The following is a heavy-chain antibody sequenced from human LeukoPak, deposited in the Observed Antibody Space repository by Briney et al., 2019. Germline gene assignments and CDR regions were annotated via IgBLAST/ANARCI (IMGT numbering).Heavy chain of an antibody. CDR1: GFTVSSNY. CDR2: IYSGGTT. D-gene: IGHD2/OR15-2a*01. J-gene: IGHJ3*02. V-gene: IGHV3-53*01. Sequence: GGSLRLSCAASGFTVSSNYVNWVRQAPGKGLEWVSLIYSGGTTYYADSVKGRFTISRDNSKNTVHLQVNNLRAEDTAMYFCARRLYTVRGAFDIWGQGTMVTVSS. CDR3: ARRLYTVRGAFDI.